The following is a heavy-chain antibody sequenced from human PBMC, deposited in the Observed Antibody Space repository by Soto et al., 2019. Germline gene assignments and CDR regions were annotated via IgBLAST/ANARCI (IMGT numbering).Heavy chain of an antibody. CDR1: GGTFSSYA. D-gene: IGHD5-12*01. J-gene: IGHJ4*02. CDR2: IIPIFGTA. Sequence: SVKVSCKASGGTFSSYAISWVRQAPGQGLEWMGGIIPIFGTANYAQKFQGRVTITTDESTSTAYMELSSLRSEDTAVYYCARVEMATIPPYFDYWGQGTLVTVSS. V-gene: IGHV1-69*05. CDR3: ARVEMATIPPYFDY.